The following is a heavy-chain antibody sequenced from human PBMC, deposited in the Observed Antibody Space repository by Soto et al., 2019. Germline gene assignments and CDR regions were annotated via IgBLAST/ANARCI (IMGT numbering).Heavy chain of an antibody. CDR2: INAYNGNT. CDR3: ASDPGGRYYY. Sequence: QVQLVQSGAEVKEPGASVKVSCKASGYTFTSYSINWVRQAPGQGLEWMGWINAYNGNTNYAQKLQGRVTMTTDTSTSTDYMEFRSPGTDDTAVYYCASDPGGRYYYWGQGTLVTVSS. CDR1: GYTFTSYS. J-gene: IGHJ4*02. D-gene: IGHD1-26*01. V-gene: IGHV1-18*01.